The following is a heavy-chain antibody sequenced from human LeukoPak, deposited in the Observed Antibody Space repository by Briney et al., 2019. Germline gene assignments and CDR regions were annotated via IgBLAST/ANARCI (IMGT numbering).Heavy chain of an antibody. D-gene: IGHD2-2*01. CDR3: ARNTPLSSTSSFDI. V-gene: IGHV4-34*01. J-gene: IGHJ3*02. Sequence: SETLSLTCAVYGGSFSGYYWSWIRQPPGKGLEWIGEINHSGSTNYNPSLKSRVTISVDTSKNQFSLKLSSVTAADTAVCYCARNTPLSSTSSFDIWGQGTMVTVSS. CDR2: INHSGST. CDR1: GGSFSGYY.